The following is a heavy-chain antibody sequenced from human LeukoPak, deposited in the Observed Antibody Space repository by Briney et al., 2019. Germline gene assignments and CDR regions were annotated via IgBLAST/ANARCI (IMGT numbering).Heavy chain of an antibody. D-gene: IGHD3-3*01. Sequence: GGSLRLSCAPPGFTFSSYWMYWVRQAPGKGLVWVSCINSDGSSTSYADSVKGRFTISSDNAKNTVYLQMNSLRAEETAVYYCTRVLSETPFDYWGEGTLVTVSS. V-gene: IGHV3-74*01. CDR2: INSDGSST. CDR1: GFTFSSYW. J-gene: IGHJ4*02. CDR3: TRVLSETPFDY.